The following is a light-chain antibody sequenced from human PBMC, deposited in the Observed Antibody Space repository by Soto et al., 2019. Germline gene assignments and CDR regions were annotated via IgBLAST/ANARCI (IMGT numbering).Light chain of an antibody. CDR1: RNDVGGYNY. Sequence: QSVLTQPASVSGSPGQAITISCTGTRNDVGGYNYVSWHQQHPGKAPKLLIFDVSDRPSGVSDHFSGSKSGNTASLTISGLQADDEADYYCTSYTSSGTHIFGGGTKLTVL. CDR3: TSYTSSGTHI. V-gene: IGLV2-14*01. CDR2: DVS. J-gene: IGLJ2*01.